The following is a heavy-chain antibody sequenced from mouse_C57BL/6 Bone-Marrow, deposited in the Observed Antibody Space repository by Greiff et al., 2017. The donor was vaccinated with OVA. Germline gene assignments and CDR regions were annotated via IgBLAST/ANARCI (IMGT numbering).Heavy chain of an antibody. CDR1: GFNIKDDY. CDR2: IDPENGDT. V-gene: IGHV14-4*01. D-gene: IGHD4-1*01. Sequence: VQLKESGAELVRPGASVTLSCTASGFNIKDDYMHWVKQRPEQGLEWIGWIDPENGDTEYASKFQGKATITADTSSNTAYLQLSSLTSEDTAVYYCTTPANWEENYWGQGTTLTVSS. J-gene: IGHJ2*01. CDR3: TTPANWEENY.